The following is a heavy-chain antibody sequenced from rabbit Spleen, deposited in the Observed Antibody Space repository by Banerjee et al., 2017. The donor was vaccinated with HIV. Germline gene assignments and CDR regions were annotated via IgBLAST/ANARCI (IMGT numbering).Heavy chain of an antibody. CDR2: INIVTGKS. CDR3: ARDTSSSFSSYGMDL. CDR1: GVSLNDKDV. Sequence: EQLEESGGGLVKPEGSLTLTCKASGVSLNDKDVMCWVRQAPGKGLEWIACINIVTGKSVYASWAKGRFTMSRTSSTTVTLQMTSLTAADMATYFCARDTSSSFSSYGMDLWGQGTLVTVS. D-gene: IGHD1-1*01. V-gene: IGHV1S45*01. J-gene: IGHJ6*01.